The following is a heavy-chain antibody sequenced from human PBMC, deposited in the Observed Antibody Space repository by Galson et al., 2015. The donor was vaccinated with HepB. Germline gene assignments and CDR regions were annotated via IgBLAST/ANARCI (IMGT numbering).Heavy chain of an antibody. CDR1: GDSVSSNSAA. V-gene: IGHV6-1*01. J-gene: IGHJ2*01. CDR2: TYYRSKWYN. CDR3: AREVAAVTYWYFDL. Sequence: CAISGDSVSSNSAAWNWIRQSPSRGLEWLGRTYYRSKWYNDYAVSVKSRITINPDTSKNQFSLQLNSVTPEDTAVYYCAREVAAVTYWYFDLWGRGTLATVSS. D-gene: IGHD6-13*01.